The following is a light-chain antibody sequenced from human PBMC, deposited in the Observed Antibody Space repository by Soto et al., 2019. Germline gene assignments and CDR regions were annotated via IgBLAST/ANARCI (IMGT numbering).Light chain of an antibody. J-gene: IGLJ3*02. CDR1: TGAVNSTHY. V-gene: IGLV7-43*01. Sequence: QTVVTQEPSLTVSLGVTVTLTCSSSTGAVNSTHYANWFQQKPGQPPRSLIYSTSNKYSWTPARFSGSLLGGSAALTLSDVQPEDEADYYCQLYYGATRVFGGGTKLTVL. CDR3: QLYYGATRV. CDR2: STS.